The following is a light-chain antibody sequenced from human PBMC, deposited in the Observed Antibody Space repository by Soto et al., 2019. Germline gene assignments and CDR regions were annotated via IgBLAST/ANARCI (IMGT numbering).Light chain of an antibody. J-gene: IGKJ1*01. Sequence: EIVMTQSPATLSVSPGERATLSCRASQSVSSNLAWYQQKPGQAPRLLICGASTRATGIPARFSGSGSGTEFTRTISSLQSEDFAVYYCQQYNNWPGTFGQGTKVEIK. CDR1: QSVSSN. V-gene: IGKV3-15*01. CDR2: GAS. CDR3: QQYNNWPGT.